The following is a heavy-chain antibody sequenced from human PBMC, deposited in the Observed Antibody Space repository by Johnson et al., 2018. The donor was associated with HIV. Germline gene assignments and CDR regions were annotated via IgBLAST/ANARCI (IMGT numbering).Heavy chain of an antibody. D-gene: IGHD1-14*01. CDR2: ISYDGSNK. V-gene: IGHV3-30-3*01. Sequence: MQLVESGGGLVKPGGSQRLSCAASGFTFSSYAMHWVRQAPGKGLEWVAVISYDGSNKYYADSVKGRFTISRDNSKNTLYLQMNSLRHEDTAVYYCARDQGELRRTHAFDIWGQGTMVTVSS. CDR1: GFTFSSYA. CDR3: ARDQGELRRTHAFDI. J-gene: IGHJ3*02.